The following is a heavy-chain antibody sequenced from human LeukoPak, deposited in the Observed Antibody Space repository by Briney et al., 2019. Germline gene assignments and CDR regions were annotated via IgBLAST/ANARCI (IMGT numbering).Heavy chain of an antibody. CDR1: GGTFSSYA. CDR2: IIPIFGTA. V-gene: IGHV1-69*05. Sequence: GASVKVSCKASGGTFSSYAISWVRQAPGQGLEWMGRIIPIFGTANYAQKFQGRVTITTGESTSTAYMELSSLRSEDTAVYYCARSSLHCSSTSCPQRAEYFQHWGQGTLVTVSS. D-gene: IGHD2-2*01. J-gene: IGHJ1*01. CDR3: ARSSLHCSSTSCPQRAEYFQH.